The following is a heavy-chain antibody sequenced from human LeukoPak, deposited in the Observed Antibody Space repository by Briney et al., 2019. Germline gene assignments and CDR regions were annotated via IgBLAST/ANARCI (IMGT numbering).Heavy chain of an antibody. J-gene: IGHJ4*02. V-gene: IGHV3-7*01. D-gene: IGHD5-12*01. Sequence: GGSLRLSCAASGFTFTNYWMNWVRQAPGKGLEWVANIKQDGSEKNYVDSLRGRFTISRDNAKNSLYLQMNSLRVEDTAVYYCAGGSGWLIDYWGQGTLVTVSS. CDR1: GFTFTNYW. CDR3: AGGSGWLIDY. CDR2: IKQDGSEK.